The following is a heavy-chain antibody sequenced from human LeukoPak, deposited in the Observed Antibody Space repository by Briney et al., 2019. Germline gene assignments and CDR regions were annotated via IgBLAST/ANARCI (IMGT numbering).Heavy chain of an antibody. V-gene: IGHV3-43*02. J-gene: IGHJ6*02. CDR2: ISGDGGST. CDR1: GFTFDDYA. D-gene: IGHD3-16*01. Sequence: GGPLRLSCAASGFTFDDYAMHWVRQAPGKGLEWVSLISGDGGSTYYADSVKGRFTISRDNSKNSLYLQMNSLRTEDTALYYCAKDRGGSYYYYGMDVWGQGTTVTVSS. CDR3: AKDRGGSYYYYGMDV.